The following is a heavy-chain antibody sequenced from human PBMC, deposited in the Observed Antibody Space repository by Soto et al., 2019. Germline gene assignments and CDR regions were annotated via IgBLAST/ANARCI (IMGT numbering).Heavy chain of an antibody. Sequence: QVQLVQSGAEVKKPGASVKLSCKTSGYAFTNSTIHWVRQAPGQSLEWMGWINGGTGHTRYSQKFQARVTITKDSSASSAYMELSSLRPEDTAVYYCARVLTPNWFDPWGQGTLVTVSS. CDR1: GYAFTNST. J-gene: IGHJ5*02. D-gene: IGHD2-15*01. CDR3: ARVLTPNWFDP. CDR2: INGGTGHT. V-gene: IGHV1-3*01.